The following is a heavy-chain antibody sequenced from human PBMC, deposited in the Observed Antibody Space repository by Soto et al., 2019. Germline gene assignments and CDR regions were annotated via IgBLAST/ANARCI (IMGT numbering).Heavy chain of an antibody. D-gene: IGHD5-12*01. CDR3: AREDKLNRGYNYNYYYGMDV. J-gene: IGHJ6*02. Sequence: SQTLSLTCAISGGSVSSNSAAWNWIRQSPSRGLEWLGRTYYRSKWYNDYAVSVKSRITTNPDTSKNQFSLQLNSVTPEDTAVYYCAREDKLNRGYNYNYYYGMDVWGQGTTVTVSS. CDR1: GGSVSSNSAA. V-gene: IGHV6-1*01. CDR2: TYYRSKWYN.